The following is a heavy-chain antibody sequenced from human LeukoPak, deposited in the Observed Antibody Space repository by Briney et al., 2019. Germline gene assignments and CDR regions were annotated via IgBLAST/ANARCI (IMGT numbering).Heavy chain of an antibody. Sequence: HPGGSLRLSCAASGFTFSSYAMSWVRQAPGKGLEWVSAISGSGGSTYYADSVKGRFTISRDNSKNTLYLQMNSLRAEDTAVYYCAKHMPDDRITMVRGVLDYWGQGTLVTVSS. J-gene: IGHJ4*02. CDR3: AKHMPDDRITMVRGVLDY. D-gene: IGHD3-10*01. CDR1: GFTFSSYA. CDR2: ISGSGGST. V-gene: IGHV3-23*01.